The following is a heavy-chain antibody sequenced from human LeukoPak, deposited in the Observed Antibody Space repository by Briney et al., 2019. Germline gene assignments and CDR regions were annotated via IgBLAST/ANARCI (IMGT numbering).Heavy chain of an antibody. CDR1: GFTFSSYA. CDR2: ISGSGGST. Sequence: PGGCLRLSCAASGFTFSSYAMSSVRQAPGKGLEWVSAISGSGGSTYYADSVKGRFTISRDNSKNTLYLQMNSLRAEDTAVYYCAKQLRREFDYWGQGTLVTVSS. CDR3: AKQLRREFDY. D-gene: IGHD5-24*01. V-gene: IGHV3-23*01. J-gene: IGHJ4*02.